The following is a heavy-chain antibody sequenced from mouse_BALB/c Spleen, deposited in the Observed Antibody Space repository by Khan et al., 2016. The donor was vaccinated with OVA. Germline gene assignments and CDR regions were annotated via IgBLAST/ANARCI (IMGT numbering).Heavy chain of an antibody. V-gene: IGHV5-6-5*01. CDR3: ARDYWFAY. CDR1: GFTFSNYA. CDR2: ISSGDST. J-gene: IGHJ3*01. Sequence: EVKLVESGGGLVKPGGSLKLSCAASGFTFSNYAMSWVRQSPEKRLEWVASISSGDSTYYPDSVTGRFPISRDNARNILYLQMSSLRSEDTAMYYCARDYWFAYWGQGTLVTVSA.